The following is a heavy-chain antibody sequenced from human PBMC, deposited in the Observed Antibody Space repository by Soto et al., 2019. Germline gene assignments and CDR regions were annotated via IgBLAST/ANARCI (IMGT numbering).Heavy chain of an antibody. CDR3: ARSQVTRGYYFDY. V-gene: IGHV1-69*13. CDR2: IIPIFGTA. Sequence: SVQVSYKASGGTFSSYAISWVRQAPGQGLEWMGGIIPIFGTANYAQKFQGRVTITADESTSTAYMELSSLRSEDTAVYYCARSQVTRGYYFDYWGQGTLVTVSS. J-gene: IGHJ4*02. D-gene: IGHD4-17*01. CDR1: GGTFSSYA.